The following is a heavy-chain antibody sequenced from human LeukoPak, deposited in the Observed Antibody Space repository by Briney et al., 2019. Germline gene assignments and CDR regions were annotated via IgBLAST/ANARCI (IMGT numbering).Heavy chain of an antibody. J-gene: IGHJ5*02. Sequence: SETLSLTCAVYGGSFSGYYWSWIRQPPGKGLEWIGEINHSGSTNYNPSLKSRVTISVDTSKNQFSLRLTSVTAADTAVYYCARRGHSYGCVGSNWFDPWGQGTLVTVSS. D-gene: IGHD5-18*01. CDR3: ARRGHSYGCVGSNWFDP. CDR2: INHSGST. V-gene: IGHV4-34*01. CDR1: GGSFSGYY.